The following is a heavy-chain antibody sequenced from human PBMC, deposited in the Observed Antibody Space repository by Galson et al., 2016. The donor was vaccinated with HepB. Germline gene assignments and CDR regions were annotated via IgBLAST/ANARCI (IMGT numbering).Heavy chain of an antibody. J-gene: IGHJ4*02. CDR2: IYYSGYT. Sequence: SETLSLTCTVSGGTVSSGSSYWTWIRQPPEKGLEWIGYIYYSGYTKYNPSLKSRVTIQADTPKNQFSLKLTSVTAADTAVYYCARGSNLGYCSSSSCYTGGDLDYWGQGTLVTVSS. D-gene: IGHD2-2*02. CDR3: ARGSNLGYCSSSSCYTGGDLDY. CDR1: GGTVSSGSSY. V-gene: IGHV4-61*01.